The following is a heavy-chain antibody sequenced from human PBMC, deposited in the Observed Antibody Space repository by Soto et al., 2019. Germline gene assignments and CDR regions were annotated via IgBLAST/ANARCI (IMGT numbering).Heavy chain of an antibody. CDR2: ISSSSSYI. J-gene: IGHJ6*02. Sequence: GGSLRLSCAASGFTFSSYSMNWVRQAPGKGLEWVSSISSSSSYIYYADSVKGRFTISRDNAKNSLYLQMNSLRAEDTAVYYCARDNYARLRYYGMDVWGQGTTVTVSS. V-gene: IGHV3-21*01. CDR3: ARDNYARLRYYGMDV. D-gene: IGHD4-4*01. CDR1: GFTFSSYS.